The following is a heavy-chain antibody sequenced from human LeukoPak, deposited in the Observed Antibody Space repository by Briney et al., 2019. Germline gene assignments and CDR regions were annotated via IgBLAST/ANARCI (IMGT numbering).Heavy chain of an antibody. CDR3: ARDQKPLVRGVIQH. CDR1: GYSFNNFG. CDR2: INTNTGNP. Sequence: GASVKVSCKASGYSFNNFGFSWVRQAPGQGLEWMGWINTNTGNPTYAQGFTGRFVFSLDTSVSTAYLQISSLKAEDTAVYYCARDQKPLVRGVIQHWGQGTLVTVSS. D-gene: IGHD3-10*01. J-gene: IGHJ1*01. V-gene: IGHV7-4-1*02.